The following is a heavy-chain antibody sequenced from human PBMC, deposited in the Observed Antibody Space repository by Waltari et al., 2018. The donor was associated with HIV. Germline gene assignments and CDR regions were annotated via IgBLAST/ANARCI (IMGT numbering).Heavy chain of an antibody. CDR3: AKDGGPSDYYDSSGYSIG. J-gene: IGHJ4*02. Sequence: EVQLLESGGGLVQPGGSLRLSCAASGFTFSSYAMSWVRQAPGKGLEWVSAISGSGGSTYYADSVKGRFTISRDNSKNTLYLQMNSLRAEDTAVYYCAKDGGPSDYYDSSGYSIGWGQGTLVTVSS. D-gene: IGHD3-22*01. V-gene: IGHV3-23*01. CDR1: GFTFSSYA. CDR2: ISGSGGST.